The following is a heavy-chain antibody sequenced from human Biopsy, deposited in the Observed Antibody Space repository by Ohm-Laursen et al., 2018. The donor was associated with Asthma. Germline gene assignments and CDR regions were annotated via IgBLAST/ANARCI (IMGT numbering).Heavy chain of an antibody. D-gene: IGHD3-3*01. CDR3: ARGAYYDFWSGYSRPIPGYYGMDV. CDR1: GFTFNSYG. V-gene: IGHV3-30*03. CDR2: ISYDGSNK. Sequence: SLRLSCAASGFTFNSYGMHWVRQAPGKGLEWVAVISYDGSNKYYGDSVKGRLTISRDNSKNTVYLQMISLRVEDTSVYYCARGAYYDFWSGYSRPIPGYYGMDVWGHGTTVTVSS. J-gene: IGHJ6*02.